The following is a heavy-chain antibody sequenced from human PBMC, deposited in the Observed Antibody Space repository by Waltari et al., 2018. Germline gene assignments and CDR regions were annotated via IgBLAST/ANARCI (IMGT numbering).Heavy chain of an antibody. D-gene: IGHD4-17*01. CDR2: VSHTGS. J-gene: IGHJ4*02. CDR1: GGSCSGYT. Sequence: QVQLQQWGAGLLKPSETLSLTCAVYGGSCSGYTWSGIRQSPGRGLEWIGEVSHTGSNSDPSLTSRVTKAVDTSNHRCSLKLSLVTAADTAIYYCAKPDVNYGHFVYWGQGTLVTVSS. V-gene: IGHV4-34*02. CDR3: AKPDVNYGHFVY.